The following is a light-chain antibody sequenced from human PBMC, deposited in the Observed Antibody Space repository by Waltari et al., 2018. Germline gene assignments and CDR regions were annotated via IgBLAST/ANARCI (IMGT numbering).Light chain of an antibody. J-gene: IGKJ1*01. Sequence: DFVLTQSPLPLPVTPGEPASIPCRSSQSLPTSNGYNYFDWYLQKPGQSPHLLICLASNRASGVPDRFSGSGSGTDFTLKISRVEAEDVGVYYCMQALQTQMFGQGTKVEIK. CDR3: MQALQTQM. V-gene: IGKV2-28*01. CDR1: QSLPTSNGYNY. CDR2: LAS.